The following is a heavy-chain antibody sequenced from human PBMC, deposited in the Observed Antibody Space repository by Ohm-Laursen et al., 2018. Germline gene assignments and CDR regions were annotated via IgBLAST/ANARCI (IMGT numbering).Heavy chain of an antibody. D-gene: IGHD1-26*01. CDR2: INPNSGGT. J-gene: IGHJ3*02. CDR1: GYTFTGYY. V-gene: IGHV1-2*02. Sequence: ASVKVSCKASGYTFTGYYMHWVRQAPGQGLEWMGWINPNSGGTNYAQKFQGRVTMTRDTSISTAYMELSRLRSDDTAVYYCARMTWEQTPDAFDIWGQGTMVTVSS. CDR3: ARMTWEQTPDAFDI.